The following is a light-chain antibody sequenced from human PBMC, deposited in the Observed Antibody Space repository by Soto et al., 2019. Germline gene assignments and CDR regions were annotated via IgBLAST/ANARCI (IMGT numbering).Light chain of an antibody. J-gene: IGKJ5*01. V-gene: IGKV3-11*01. CDR1: HSVNSH. CDR3: QQRSNWPIT. Sequence: MLLTQSPSTLSASPGERVTLSCMTSHSVNSHVAWYQQKPGQAPRLLIYDASNRATGIPVRFSGSGSGTDFTLTISSLEPEDFAVYYCQQRSNWPITFGQGTRLEIK. CDR2: DAS.